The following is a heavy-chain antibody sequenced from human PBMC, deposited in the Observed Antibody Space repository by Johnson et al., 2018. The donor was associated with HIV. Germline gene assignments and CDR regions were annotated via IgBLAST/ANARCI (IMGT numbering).Heavy chain of an antibody. D-gene: IGHD3-22*01. Sequence: VQLVESGGGLIQPGGSLRLSCAASGFTVSSNYMSWLRQAPGKALEWVSVIYSGDSTYYADSVKGRFTISRDNSKNTLYLQMNSLRAEDTAVYYCASRYYDDNTYSDACDIWGQGTMVTVSS. J-gene: IGHJ3*02. CDR1: GFTVSSNY. V-gene: IGHV3-66*03. CDR3: ASRYYDDNTYSDACDI. CDR2: IYSGDST.